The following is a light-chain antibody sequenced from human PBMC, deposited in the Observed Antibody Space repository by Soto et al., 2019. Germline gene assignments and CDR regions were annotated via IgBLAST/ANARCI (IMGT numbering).Light chain of an antibody. CDR3: NSYTTLSNRV. CDR2: EGS. Sequence: QSALTQPASVSGSPGQSITISCTGTSSDVGSYNLVSWYQQHPGKAPKLMIYEGSKRPSGVSNRFSGSKSGNTASLIISGLQAEDEANYYCNSYTTLSNRVFGTGTKVTVL. V-gene: IGLV2-14*02. CDR1: SSDVGSYNL. J-gene: IGLJ1*01.